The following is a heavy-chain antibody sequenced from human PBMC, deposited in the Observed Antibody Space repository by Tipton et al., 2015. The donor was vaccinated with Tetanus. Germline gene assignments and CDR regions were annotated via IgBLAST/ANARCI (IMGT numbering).Heavy chain of an antibody. CDR3: ARAPYDFVWGSYRPTFAGFFFDY. D-gene: IGHD3-16*02. CDR1: SGSISTYY. CDR2: INYSGST. J-gene: IGHJ4*02. V-gene: IGHV4-59*01. Sequence: TLSLTCTVSSGSISTYYWSWIRQPPGKGLEWIGYINYSGSTNYNPSLRSRVTISVDTSKKHFSLKLSSVTSADTVVYYCARAPYDFVWGSYRPTFAGFFFDYWGQGTLVIVSS.